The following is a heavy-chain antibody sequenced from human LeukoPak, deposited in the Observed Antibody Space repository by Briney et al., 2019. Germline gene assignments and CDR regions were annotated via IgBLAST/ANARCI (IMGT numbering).Heavy chain of an antibody. CDR3: ARDSGRGVYYYMDV. D-gene: IGHD2-15*01. V-gene: IGHV3-30*01. CDR2: ISYDGSNK. CDR1: GFTFSSYA. Sequence: GGSLGLSCAASGFTFSSYAMHWVRQAPGKELEWVAVISYDGSNKYYADSVKGRFTISRDNSKNTLYLQMNSLRAEDTAVYYCARDSGRGVYYYMDVWGKGTTVTVSS. J-gene: IGHJ6*03.